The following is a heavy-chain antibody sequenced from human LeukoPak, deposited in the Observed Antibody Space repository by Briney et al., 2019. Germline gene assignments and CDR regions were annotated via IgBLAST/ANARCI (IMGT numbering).Heavy chain of an antibody. Sequence: SETLSLTCIVSGGSISSSSYYWGWIRQPPGKGLEWIGSIYYSGSTYYNPSLKSRVTISVDTSKNQFSLKLSSVTAADTAVYYCARLGGATLYAFDIWGQGTMVTVSS. D-gene: IGHD3-16*01. V-gene: IGHV4-39*01. J-gene: IGHJ3*02. CDR3: ARLGGATLYAFDI. CDR2: IYYSGST. CDR1: GGSISSSSYY.